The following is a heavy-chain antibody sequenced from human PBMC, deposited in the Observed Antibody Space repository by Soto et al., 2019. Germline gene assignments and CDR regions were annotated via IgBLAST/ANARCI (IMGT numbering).Heavy chain of an antibody. V-gene: IGHV1-3*04. CDR2: INTDNGNT. D-gene: IGHD2-8*01. J-gene: IGHJ3*02. CDR1: GHTFTHYA. CDR3: ARQGDSRILRDTFDI. Sequence: QVQLVQSGAEVKQPGASVKVSCKSSGHTFTHYAMHWVRQAPGQGLEWLGWINTDNGNTAFSQKFQGRVSITMDTSASTAYVELSSLISEDTAVYYCARQGDSRILRDTFDIWGQGTLVTVAS.